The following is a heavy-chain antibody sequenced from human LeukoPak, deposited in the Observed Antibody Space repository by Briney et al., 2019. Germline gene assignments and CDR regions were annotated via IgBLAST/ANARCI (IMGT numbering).Heavy chain of an antibody. J-gene: IGHJ4*02. D-gene: IGHD3-9*01. V-gene: IGHV4-34*01. CDR3: AGTRTRYYDILTGYFY. CDR1: GGSFSGYY. CDR2: INHSGGT. Sequence: SETLSLTCAVYGGSFSGYYWSWIRQPPGKGLEWIGEINHSGGTNYNPSLKSRVTISVDTSKNQFSLKLSSVTAADTAVYYCAGTRTRYYDILTGYFYWGQGTLVTVSS.